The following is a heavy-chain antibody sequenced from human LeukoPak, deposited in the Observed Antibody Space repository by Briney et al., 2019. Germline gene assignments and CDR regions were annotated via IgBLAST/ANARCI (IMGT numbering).Heavy chain of an antibody. CDR1: GYTFTSYD. V-gene: IGHV1-8*01. CDR2: MNPNSGDT. J-gene: IGHJ3*02. Sequence: ASVKVSCKASGYTFTSYDINWVRQAPGHGLEWMGWMNPNSGDTIYAQKFQGRVTMTEDTSTDTAYMELSSLRSEDTAVYYCATGAMVRGVIIVVNDAFDIWGQGTMVTVSS. D-gene: IGHD3-10*01. CDR3: ATGAMVRGVIIVVNDAFDI.